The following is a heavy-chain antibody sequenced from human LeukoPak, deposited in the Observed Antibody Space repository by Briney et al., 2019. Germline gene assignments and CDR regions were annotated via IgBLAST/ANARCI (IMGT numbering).Heavy chain of an antibody. D-gene: IGHD6-19*01. CDR2: VSGSGRNT. Sequence: GGSLRLSCVVSGITFSTYAMSWVRQAPGKGLEWVSTVSGSGRNTYYADSVQGRFTISRDNSKNALFLQMNSLRAEDTANYYCAKHEGNAVAGRYSDHWGQGTLVTVSS. CDR1: GITFSTYA. V-gene: IGHV3-23*01. J-gene: IGHJ4*02. CDR3: AKHEGNAVAGRYSDH.